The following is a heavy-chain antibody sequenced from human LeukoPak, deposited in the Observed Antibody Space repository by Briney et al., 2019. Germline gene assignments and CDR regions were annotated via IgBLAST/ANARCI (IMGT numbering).Heavy chain of an antibody. CDR2: ISGSGGST. CDR1: GFTFSSYA. V-gene: IGHV3-23*01. J-gene: IGHJ4*02. Sequence: HPGGSLRLSCAASGFTFSSYAMSWVRQAPGKGLEWVSAISGSGGSTYYADSVKGRFTISRDNSKNTLYLQMNSLRAEDTAVYYCAKDSVLLWFGELLHWGQGTLVTVSS. CDR3: AKDSVLLWFGELLH. D-gene: IGHD3-10*01.